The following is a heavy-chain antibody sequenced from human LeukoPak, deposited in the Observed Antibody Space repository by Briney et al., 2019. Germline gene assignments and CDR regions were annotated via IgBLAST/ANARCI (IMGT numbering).Heavy chain of an antibody. CDR1: GYTFTSYD. CDR3: ARGRADYYDSSGYVDYYYYMDV. Sequence: ASVKVSCKASGYTFTSYDINWVRQATGQGLEWMGWMNPNSGNTGYAQKFQGRVTMTRNTSISTAYMELSSLRFEDTAVYYCARGRADYYDSSGYVDYYYYMDVWGKGTTVTVSS. D-gene: IGHD3-22*01. CDR2: MNPNSGNT. V-gene: IGHV1-8*01. J-gene: IGHJ6*03.